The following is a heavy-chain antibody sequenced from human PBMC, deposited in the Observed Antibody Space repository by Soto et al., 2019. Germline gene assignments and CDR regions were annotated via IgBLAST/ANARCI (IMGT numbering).Heavy chain of an antibody. CDR2: IYYSGST. V-gene: IGHV4-31*03. CDR3: ARWGLGEDIVVVPAASDAFDI. Sequence: PSETLSLTCTVSGGSISSGGCYWSWIRQHPGKGLEWIGYIYYSGSTYYNPSLKSRVTISVDTSKNQFSLKLSSVTAADTAVYYCARWGLGEDIVVVPAASDAFDIWGQGTMVTVSS. D-gene: IGHD2-2*01. J-gene: IGHJ3*02. CDR1: GGSISSGGCY.